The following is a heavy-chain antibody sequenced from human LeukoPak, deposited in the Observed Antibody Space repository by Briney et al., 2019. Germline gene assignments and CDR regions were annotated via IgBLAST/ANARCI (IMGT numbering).Heavy chain of an antibody. Sequence: GASVKVSCKASGGIFSSYAISWVRQAPGQGLEWMGRIIPILGIANYAQKFQGRVTITADKSTSTAYMELSSLRSEDTAVYYCASMPITMVRGGYREFDYWGQGTLVTVSS. J-gene: IGHJ4*02. CDR3: ASMPITMVRGGYREFDY. V-gene: IGHV1-69*04. CDR2: IIPILGIA. D-gene: IGHD3-10*01. CDR1: GGIFSSYA.